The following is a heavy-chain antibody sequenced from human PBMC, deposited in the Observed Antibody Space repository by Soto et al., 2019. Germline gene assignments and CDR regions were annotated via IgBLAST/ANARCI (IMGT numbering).Heavy chain of an antibody. CDR1: GDSVSSNSAA. D-gene: IGHD3-3*01. Sequence: SQTLSLTCAISGDSVSSNSAAWNWIRQSPSRGLEWLGRTYYRSKWYNDYAVSVKSRITINPDTSKNQFSLQLNSVTPEDTAVYYCARSQLDFWSGYLYYYYGMDVWGQGTTVTVSS. CDR2: TYYRSKWYN. J-gene: IGHJ6*02. V-gene: IGHV6-1*01. CDR3: ARSQLDFWSGYLYYYYGMDV.